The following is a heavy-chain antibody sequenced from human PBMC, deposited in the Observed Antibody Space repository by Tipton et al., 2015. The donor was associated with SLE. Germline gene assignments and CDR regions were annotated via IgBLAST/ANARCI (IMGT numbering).Heavy chain of an antibody. CDR3: ARGGDIVATRGWYYMDV. CDR2: IYTTGST. Sequence: TLSLTCTVSGGSTSSGSYYWSWIRQPAGKGLEWIGRIYTTGSTNYNPSLKSRVTISVDTSKNQFSLKLSSVTAADTAVYYCARGGDIVATRGWYYMDVWGKGTTVTVSS. J-gene: IGHJ6*03. CDR1: GGSTSSGSYY. V-gene: IGHV4-61*02. D-gene: IGHD5-12*01.